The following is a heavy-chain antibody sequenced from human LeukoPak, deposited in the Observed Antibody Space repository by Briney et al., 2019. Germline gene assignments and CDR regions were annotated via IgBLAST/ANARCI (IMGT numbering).Heavy chain of an antibody. CDR1: GFTFSSYA. Sequence: PGGSLRLSCAASGFTFSSYAMHWVRQAPGKGLEWVAVISYDGSNKYYADSVKGRFTISRDNSKNTLYLQMNSLRAEDTAVYYCAREVGSITMIVVVITGPYGMDVWGQGTTVTVSS. V-gene: IGHV3-30-3*01. CDR2: ISYDGSNK. J-gene: IGHJ6*02. D-gene: IGHD3-22*01. CDR3: AREVGSITMIVVVITGPYGMDV.